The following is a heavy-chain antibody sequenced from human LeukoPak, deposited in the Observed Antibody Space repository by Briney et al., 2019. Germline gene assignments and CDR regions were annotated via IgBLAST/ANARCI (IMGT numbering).Heavy chain of an antibody. J-gene: IGHJ5*02. CDR3: ARLGYFDRPFDP. V-gene: IGHV1-8*01. CDR1: GYTFTSYD. CDR2: MNPNSDNT. Sequence: ASVKVSCKASGYTFTSYDINWVRQATGQGLEWMGWMNPNSDNTGYAQKFQGRVTMTRNTSISTAYMELSSLRSEDTAVYYCARLGYFDRPFDPWGQGTLVTVSS. D-gene: IGHD3-9*01.